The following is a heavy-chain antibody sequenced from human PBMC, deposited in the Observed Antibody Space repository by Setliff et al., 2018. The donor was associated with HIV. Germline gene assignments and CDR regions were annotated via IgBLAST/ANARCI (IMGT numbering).Heavy chain of an antibody. CDR3: ARLGTSGWYSYFDY. J-gene: IGHJ4*02. Sequence: SETLSLTCGVSGYSISSGYYWGWIRQPPGKGLEWIGSIYHNGITYYNPSLKSRVTISMDTAKSQFSLKLTSVTAADTSIYHCARLGTSGWYSYFDYWGQGILVTVSS. V-gene: IGHV4-38-2*01. D-gene: IGHD6-19*01. CDR2: IYHNGIT. CDR1: GYSISSGYY.